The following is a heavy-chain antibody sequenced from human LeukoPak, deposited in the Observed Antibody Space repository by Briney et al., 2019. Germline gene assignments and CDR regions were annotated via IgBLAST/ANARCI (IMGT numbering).Heavy chain of an antibody. V-gene: IGHV4-34*01. J-gene: IGHJ4*02. CDR3: ARAGGTDY. CDR1: GGSLNCYY. CDR2: INHSGST. Sequence: SETLSLTCAVCGGSLNCYYWSWIRQPPGKGLEWIGEINHSGSTNYNPSLKSRVTISVDTSKNQFSLKLSSVTAADTAVYYCARAGGTDYWGQGTLVTVSS.